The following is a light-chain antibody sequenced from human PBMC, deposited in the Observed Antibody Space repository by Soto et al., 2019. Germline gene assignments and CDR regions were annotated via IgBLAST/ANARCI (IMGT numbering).Light chain of an antibody. CDR2: VNI. Sequence: QSVLTQPPSVSGAPGQTITISCTGDSSNIGAGYDVHWYQQLPGTAPKLLIYVNINRPSGVPDRFSASRSDSSASLAITGLQAEDEADYYCQSYDSSLSGYVFGTGTKLTVL. CDR3: QSYDSSLSGYV. CDR1: SSNIGAGYD. V-gene: IGLV1-40*01. J-gene: IGLJ1*01.